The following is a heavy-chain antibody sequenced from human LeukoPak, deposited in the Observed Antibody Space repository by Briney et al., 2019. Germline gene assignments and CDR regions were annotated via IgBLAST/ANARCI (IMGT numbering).Heavy chain of an antibody. J-gene: IGHJ3*02. CDR2: SGST. D-gene: IGHD6-19*01. CDR1: DGSISSGYYY. CDR3: ARDQGNVDSSAWYLVGNAFDM. V-gene: IGHV4-39*07. Sequence: SETLSLTCSVSDGSISSGYYYWGWIRQPPGKGLEWIGNSGSTYYNPSLKSRVTISVDTSKNQFSLKLSSVTAADTAVYYCARDQGNVDSSAWYLVGNAFDMWGQGTMVTVSS.